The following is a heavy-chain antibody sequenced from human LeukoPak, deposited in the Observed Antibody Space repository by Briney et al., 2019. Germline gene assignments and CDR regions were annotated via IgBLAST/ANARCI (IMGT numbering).Heavy chain of an antibody. CDR1: GYTFTSYG. V-gene: IGHV1-18*01. Sequence: ASVKVSCKASGYTFTSYGISWVRQAPGQGLEWMGWISAHNGNTNYAQKLQGRVTMTTDTSTSTAYMELRSLRSDDTAVYYCARGMITFGGVIVSNWFDPWGQGTLVTVSS. CDR2: ISAHNGNT. D-gene: IGHD3-16*02. J-gene: IGHJ5*02. CDR3: ARGMITFGGVIVSNWFDP.